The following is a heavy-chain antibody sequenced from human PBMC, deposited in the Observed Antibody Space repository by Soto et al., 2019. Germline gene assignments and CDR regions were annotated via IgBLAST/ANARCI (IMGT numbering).Heavy chain of an antibody. CDR3: ATNPPDGAVWYYLDL. CDR1: GGSISSYY. V-gene: IGHV4-59*03. J-gene: IGHJ4*02. Sequence: SETLSLTCTVSGGSISSYYWSWIRQPPGKALEWIGYIYHSGSTNYNPSLKSRVTISVDTSKNQLSLNLSSVTAADTAVYYCATNPPDGAVWYYLDLSGQGALVIGSA. CDR2: IYHSGST. D-gene: IGHD2-8*01.